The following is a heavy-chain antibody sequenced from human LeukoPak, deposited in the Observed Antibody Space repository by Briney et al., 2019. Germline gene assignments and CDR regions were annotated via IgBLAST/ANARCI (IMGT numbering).Heavy chain of an antibody. Sequence: SLKVSCKASGGTFSSYAISWVRQAPGQGLEWMGRIIPILGIANYAKKFQGRVTITVDKSTSTAYMELSSLRSEDTAVYYCARAREYYYDSSGYYFFWGQGTLVTVSS. CDR3: ARAREYYYDSSGYYFF. CDR2: IIPILGIA. CDR1: GGTFSSYA. V-gene: IGHV1-69*04. J-gene: IGHJ4*02. D-gene: IGHD3-22*01.